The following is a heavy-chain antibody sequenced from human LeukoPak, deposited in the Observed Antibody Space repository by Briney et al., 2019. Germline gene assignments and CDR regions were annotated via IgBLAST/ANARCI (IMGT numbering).Heavy chain of an antibody. J-gene: IGHJ4*02. CDR2: IYDSGST. V-gene: IGHV4-39*01. D-gene: IGHD6-19*01. Sequence: SETLSLTCTVSGGSIRSSYYYWGWIRQPPGKGLEWIGSIYDSGSTYYNPSLKSRVTISVDTSKNQFSLKLSSVTAADTAVYYCARLYREGWTRIGSGWLFDYWGQGTLVTVSS. CDR3: ARLYREGWTRIGSGWLFDY. CDR1: GGSIRSSYYY.